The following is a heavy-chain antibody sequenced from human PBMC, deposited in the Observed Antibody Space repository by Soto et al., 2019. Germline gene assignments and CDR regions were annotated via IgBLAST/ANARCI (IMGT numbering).Heavy chain of an antibody. CDR1: GYTFTRYY. D-gene: IGHD3-22*01. Sequence: ASVKVSCKASGYTFTRYYMHWVRQAPGQGLEWMGIINPSDDATSYAEKFQGRLTMTKDTSTSTVYMEMSSLRSEDTAVYYCARDLAREGDYYDRSGYYLDYWGQGTLVTVSS. J-gene: IGHJ4*02. CDR2: INPSDDAT. V-gene: IGHV1-46*01. CDR3: ARDLAREGDYYDRSGYYLDY.